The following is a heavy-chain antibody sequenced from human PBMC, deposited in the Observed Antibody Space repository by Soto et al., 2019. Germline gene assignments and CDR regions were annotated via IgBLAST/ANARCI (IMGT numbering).Heavy chain of an antibody. J-gene: IGHJ4*02. CDR2: ISGSGGST. CDR1: GFTFSSYA. Sequence: PGGSLRLSCAASGFTFSSYAMSWVRQAPVKGLEWVSAISGSGGSTYYADSVKGRFTISRDNSKNTLYLQMNSLRAEDTAVYYCAKNQLLWFASFDYWGQGTLVTVSS. CDR3: AKNQLLWFASFDY. V-gene: IGHV3-23*01. D-gene: IGHD3-10*01.